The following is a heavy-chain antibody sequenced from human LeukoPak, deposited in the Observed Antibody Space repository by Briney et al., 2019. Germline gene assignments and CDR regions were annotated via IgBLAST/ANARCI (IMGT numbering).Heavy chain of an antibody. CDR1: GFTFSSYS. CDR2: ISSSSSYI. Sequence: GGSLRLSCAASGFTFSSYSMNWVRQAPGKGLEWVSSISSSSSYIYYADSVKGRFTISRDNPKNSLYLQMNSLRAEDTAVYYCARAPGYSSGYFDYWGQGTLVTVSS. CDR3: ARAPGYSSGYFDY. V-gene: IGHV3-21*01. J-gene: IGHJ4*02. D-gene: IGHD6-19*01.